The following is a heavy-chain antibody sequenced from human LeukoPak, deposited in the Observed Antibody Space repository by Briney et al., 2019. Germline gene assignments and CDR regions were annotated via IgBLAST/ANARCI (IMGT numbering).Heavy chain of an antibody. D-gene: IGHD3-22*01. Sequence: PSETLSLTCAVYGGSFSGYYWGWIRQPPGKGLEWIGEINHSGSTNYNPSLKSRVTISVDTSKNQFSLKLSSVTAADTAVYYCARYQDSSGYYLFDYWGQGTLVTVSS. CDR2: INHSGST. CDR1: GGSFSGYY. CDR3: ARYQDSSGYYLFDY. J-gene: IGHJ4*02. V-gene: IGHV4-34*01.